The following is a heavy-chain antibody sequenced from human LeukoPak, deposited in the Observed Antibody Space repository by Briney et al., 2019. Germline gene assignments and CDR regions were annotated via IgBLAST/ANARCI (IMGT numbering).Heavy chain of an antibody. CDR2: INSDGSGT. D-gene: IGHD3-22*01. Sequence: PGGSLRLSCAASGFTFSTYWMHWVRQAPGEGLVWVSFINSDGSGTGYADSVKGRFTISRDNSKNTLYLQMDSLRAEDTAVYYCAKGTDSSGRPRGGFDYWGQGTLVTVSS. CDR3: AKGTDSSGRPRGGFDY. V-gene: IGHV3-74*01. CDR1: GFTFSTYW. J-gene: IGHJ4*02.